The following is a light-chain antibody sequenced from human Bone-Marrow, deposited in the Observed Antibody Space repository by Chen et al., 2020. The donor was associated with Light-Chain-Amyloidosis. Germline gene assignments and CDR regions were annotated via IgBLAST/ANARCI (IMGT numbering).Light chain of an antibody. Sequence: SYELTQPHSVSVSPGLTDRITCPGVALPTKYAYWYQQKPGQAPVLVIHRDTERPSGISERFSGSSSGTTATLTISGVQAEDEADYHCQSADSSGTYEVIFGGGTKLTVL. J-gene: IGLJ2*01. CDR3: QSADSSGTYEVI. V-gene: IGLV3-25*03. CDR2: RDT. CDR1: ALPTKY.